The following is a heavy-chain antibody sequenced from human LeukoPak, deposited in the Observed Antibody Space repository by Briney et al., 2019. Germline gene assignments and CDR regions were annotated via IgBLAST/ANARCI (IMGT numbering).Heavy chain of an antibody. V-gene: IGHV1-69*04. D-gene: IGHD5-18*01. CDR2: IIPILGIA. Sequence: SVKVSCKASGGTFSSYAISWVRQAPGQGLEWMGRIIPILGIANYAQKFQGRVTITADKSTSTAYMELSSLRSEDTAVYYCARAPGYSYGPYYFDYWGQGTLVTVSS. J-gene: IGHJ4*02. CDR1: GGTFSSYA. CDR3: ARAPGYSYGPYYFDY.